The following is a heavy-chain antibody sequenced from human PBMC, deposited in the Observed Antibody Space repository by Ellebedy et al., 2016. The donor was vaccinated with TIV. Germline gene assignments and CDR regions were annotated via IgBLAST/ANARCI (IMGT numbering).Heavy chain of an antibody. Sequence: GGSLRLXCAASGFTFSSYWMHWVRQAPGKGLVWVSRINSDETSTSYADSVKGRFTISRDNANSSLHLQMNSLRVEDTGVYYCARDFGDFPRTAVPYYWGQGTLVTVSS. CDR1: GFTFSSYW. V-gene: IGHV3-74*01. CDR3: ARDFGDFPRTAVPYY. CDR2: INSDETST. J-gene: IGHJ4*02. D-gene: IGHD2-21*02.